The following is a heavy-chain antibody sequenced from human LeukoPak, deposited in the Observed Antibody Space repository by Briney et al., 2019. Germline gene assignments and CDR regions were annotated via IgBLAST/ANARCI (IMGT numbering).Heavy chain of an antibody. J-gene: IGHJ4*02. CDR2: INAGNGNT. D-gene: IGHD5-12*01. CDR3: AREMDFREGGYDLVY. V-gene: IGHV1-3*01. Sequence: GASVKVSCKASGYTFTSYAMHWVRQAPGQRLEWMGWINAGNGNTKYSQKFQGRVTITRDTSASTAYMELSSLRSEDTAVYYCAREMDFREGGYDLVYWGQGTLVTVSS. CDR1: GYTFTSYA.